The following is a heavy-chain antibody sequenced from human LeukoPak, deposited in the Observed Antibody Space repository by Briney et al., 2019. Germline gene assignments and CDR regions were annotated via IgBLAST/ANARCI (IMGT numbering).Heavy chain of an antibody. V-gene: IGHV4-34*01. CDR2: INHSGST. CDR3: AREEMATIDY. D-gene: IGHD5-12*01. J-gene: IGHJ4*02. CDR1: GGSFSGYY. Sequence: SETLSLTCAVYGGSFSGYYWSWIRQPPGKGLEWIGEINHSGSTNYNPSLKSRVTISVDTSKNQFSLKLSSVTAADTVVYYCAREEMATIDYWGQGTLVTVSS.